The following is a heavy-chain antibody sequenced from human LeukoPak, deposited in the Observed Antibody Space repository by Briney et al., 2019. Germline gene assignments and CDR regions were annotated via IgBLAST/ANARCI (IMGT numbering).Heavy chain of an antibody. CDR2: IYSGGST. Sequence: GGPLRLSCAASGFTVSSNYMSWVRQAPGKGLEWVSVIYSGGSTYYADSVKGRFTISRDNSKNTLYLQMNSLRAEDTAVYYCARESVVAQNFDYWGQGTLVTVSS. CDR3: ARESVVAQNFDY. D-gene: IGHD5-12*01. V-gene: IGHV3-53*01. J-gene: IGHJ4*02. CDR1: GFTVSSNY.